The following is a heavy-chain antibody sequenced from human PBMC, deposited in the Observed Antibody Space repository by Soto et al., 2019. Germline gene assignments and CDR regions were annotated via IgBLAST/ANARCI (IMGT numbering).Heavy chain of an antibody. CDR2: IYYSGST. J-gene: IGHJ5*02. CDR1: GGSITSSNYY. Sequence: SETLSLTCTVSGGSITSSNYYWGWIRQPPGKGLEWIASIYYSGSTYYIPSLKSRVTISVDTSKNQFYLKLSSVTAADTAVYYCARTYYSGSGSSNWFDPWGQGTLVTVSS. V-gene: IGHV4-39*01. D-gene: IGHD3-10*01. CDR3: ARTYYSGSGSSNWFDP.